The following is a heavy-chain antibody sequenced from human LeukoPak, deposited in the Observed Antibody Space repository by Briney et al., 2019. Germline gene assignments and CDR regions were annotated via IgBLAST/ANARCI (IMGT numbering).Heavy chain of an antibody. V-gene: IGHV4-30-2*01. CDR2: IYHSGST. D-gene: IGHD3-22*01. CDR3: ARHSLYYDSSGPSDAFDI. Sequence: PSQTLSLTCTVSGGSISSGGYYWSWIRQPPGKGLEWIGNIYHSGSTYYNPSLKSRVTISVDRSKNQFSLKLSSVTAADTAVYYCARHSLYYDSSGPSDAFDIWGQGTMVTVSS. J-gene: IGHJ3*02. CDR1: GGSISSGGYY.